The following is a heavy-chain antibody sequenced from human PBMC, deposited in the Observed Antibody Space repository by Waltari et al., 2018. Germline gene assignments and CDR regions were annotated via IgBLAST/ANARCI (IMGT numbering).Heavy chain of an antibody. CDR2: IYGGGST. D-gene: IGHD1-26*01. Sequence: EVQLVESGGGLIQPGGSLRLSCAASGFTVSSNYMSWVRQAPGKGLECVSFIYGGGSTYYAAAVKGRFTISRDNSKNTLYLQMNSLRAEDTAVYYCARDREGFDYWGQGTLVTVSS. V-gene: IGHV3-53*01. CDR1: GFTVSSNY. CDR3: ARDREGFDY. J-gene: IGHJ4*02.